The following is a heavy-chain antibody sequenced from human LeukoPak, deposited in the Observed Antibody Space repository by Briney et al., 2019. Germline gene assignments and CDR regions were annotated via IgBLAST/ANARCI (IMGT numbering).Heavy chain of an antibody. Sequence: SVKVSCKASGGTFSSYAISWVRQAPGQGLEWMGGIIPIFGTANYAQKFQGRVTITADESTSTAYMELSSLRSEDTAVYYCASRDGPQGAFDYWGQGTLVTVSS. J-gene: IGHJ4*02. D-gene: IGHD5-24*01. CDR3: ASRDGPQGAFDY. CDR2: IIPIFGTA. V-gene: IGHV1-69*13. CDR1: GGTFSSYA.